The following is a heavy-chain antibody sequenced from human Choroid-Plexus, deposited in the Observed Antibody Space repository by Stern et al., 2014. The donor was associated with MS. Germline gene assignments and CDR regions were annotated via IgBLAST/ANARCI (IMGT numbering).Heavy chain of an antibody. D-gene: IGHD2/OR15-2a*01. CDR2: VYYDGSNK. V-gene: IGHV3-30*18. CDR1: GFTFGSCA. CDR3: AKDRQYLTYFFDH. Sequence: QVQLVESGGGVVQPGRPLRLSCVASGFTFGSCAMHWVRQAPGKGLEWVAGVYYDGSNKYYADSVKGRFTISRDNSQNTLYMQMSSLRPEDTAVYYCAKDRQYLTYFFDHWGQGSLVTVSS. J-gene: IGHJ5*02.